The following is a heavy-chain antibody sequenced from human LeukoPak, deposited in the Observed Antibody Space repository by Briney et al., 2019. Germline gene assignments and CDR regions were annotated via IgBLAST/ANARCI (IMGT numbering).Heavy chain of an antibody. J-gene: IGHJ4*02. CDR2: ISPSGDST. Sequence: PGGSLRLSCAASGFAFRSYVVNWVRQAPGKGLEWVSGISPSGDSTFYADSVKGRFTISRDNSKNTLYFQLHSLRAEDTALYYCAKDRILANFAGGFDYWGQGTPVTVSS. CDR3: AKDRILANFAGGFDY. CDR1: GFAFRSYV. V-gene: IGHV3-23*01. D-gene: IGHD1-26*01.